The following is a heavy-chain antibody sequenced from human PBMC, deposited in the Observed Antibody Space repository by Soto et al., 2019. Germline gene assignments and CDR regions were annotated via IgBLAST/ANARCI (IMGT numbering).Heavy chain of an antibody. CDR2: IIPIFGTT. CDR3: ARDLGSGYDPGDY. V-gene: IGHV1-69*14. CDR1: GDIFSGYS. J-gene: IGHJ4*02. Sequence: QVQLVQSGAEVKKPGSSVKVSCKTSGDIFSGYSISWVRQAPGQGLEWMGGIIPIFGTTNYAQRFHGRVTITADKSPSPVYLELYSLKSWDTAVYYCARDLGSGYDPGDYWGQGTLVTVSS. D-gene: IGHD5-12*01.